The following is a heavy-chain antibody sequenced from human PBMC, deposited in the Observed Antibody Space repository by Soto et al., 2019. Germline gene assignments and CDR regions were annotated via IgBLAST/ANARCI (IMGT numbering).Heavy chain of an antibody. CDR3: ASPELIKNVFDI. Sequence: GASVKVSCKASGSTFSSYTISWVRQAPGQGLEWMGRIIPILGIANYAQKFQGRVTITADKSTSTAYMELSSLRSEDTAVYYCASPELIKNVFDIWSQGTMVTVSS. CDR2: IIPILGIA. V-gene: IGHV1-69*02. CDR1: GSTFSSYT. J-gene: IGHJ3*02.